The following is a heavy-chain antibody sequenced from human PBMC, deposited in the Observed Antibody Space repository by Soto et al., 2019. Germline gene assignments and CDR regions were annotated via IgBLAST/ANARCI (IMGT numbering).Heavy chain of an antibody. D-gene: IGHD5-12*01. CDR2: IYYSGST. J-gene: IGHJ4*02. Sequence: SETLSLTSTVSGGSSSSYYWSWIRQPPGKGLEWIGYIYYSGSTNYNPSLKSRVTISVDTSKNQFSLKLSSVTAADTAVYYCARSRYSGYDSLDYWGQGTLVTVSS. CDR3: ARSRYSGYDSLDY. CDR1: GGSSSSYY. V-gene: IGHV4-59*08.